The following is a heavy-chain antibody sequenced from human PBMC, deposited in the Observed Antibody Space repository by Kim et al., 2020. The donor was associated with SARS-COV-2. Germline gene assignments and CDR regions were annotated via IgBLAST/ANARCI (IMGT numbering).Heavy chain of an antibody. V-gene: IGHV4-39*07. CDR3: ARVKEGAAGTGWFDP. J-gene: IGHJ5*02. Sequence: PSLKSRVNISVDTSKNQFSLKLSSVTAADTAVYYCARVKEGAAGTGWFDPWGQGTLVTVSS. D-gene: IGHD6-13*01.